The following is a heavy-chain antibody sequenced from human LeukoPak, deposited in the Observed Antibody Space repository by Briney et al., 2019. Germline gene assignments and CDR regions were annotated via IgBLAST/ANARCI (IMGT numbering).Heavy chain of an antibody. D-gene: IGHD2-2*02. CDR3: AREVACSSTSCYIP. Sequence: GGSLRLSCAASGFTFSSYSMNWVRQAPGKGLEWVSSISSSSSYIYYADSVKGRFTISRDNAKNSLYLQMNSLGAEDTAVYYCAREVACSSTSCYIPWGQGTLVTVSS. CDR2: ISSSSSYI. J-gene: IGHJ5*02. CDR1: GFTFSSYS. V-gene: IGHV3-21*01.